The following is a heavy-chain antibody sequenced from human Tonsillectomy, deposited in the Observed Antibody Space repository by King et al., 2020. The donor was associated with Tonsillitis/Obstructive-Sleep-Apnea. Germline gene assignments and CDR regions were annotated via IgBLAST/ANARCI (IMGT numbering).Heavy chain of an antibody. D-gene: IGHD6-13*01. Sequence: QLQESGPGLVKPSETLSLTCTVSGGSVSSSSYYWGWIRQPPGTGLEWIGSIYYSGSTYCNPSLKSRVTISVDTSKNQFSLKLCSVTAADTAVYYCVRLIAAAGDFANWGQGTLVTVSS. CDR1: GGSVSSSSYY. CDR3: VRLIAAAGDFAN. J-gene: IGHJ4*02. CDR2: IYYSGST. V-gene: IGHV4-39*01.